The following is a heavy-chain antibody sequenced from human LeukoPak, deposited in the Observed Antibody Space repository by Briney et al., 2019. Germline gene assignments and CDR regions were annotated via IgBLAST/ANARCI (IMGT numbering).Heavy chain of an antibody. J-gene: IGHJ4*02. CDR3: ARADRTAITQDY. Sequence: ASVKVSCKASGYTFNIHGISWVRQAPGQGLEWMGWISAYNGHTNYAQKSQGRVTMTSDTSTSTAYMELRSLTSDDTALYYCARADRTAITQDYWGQGTLVTVSS. CDR2: ISAYNGHT. CDR1: GYTFNIHG. V-gene: IGHV1-18*04. D-gene: IGHD5-18*01.